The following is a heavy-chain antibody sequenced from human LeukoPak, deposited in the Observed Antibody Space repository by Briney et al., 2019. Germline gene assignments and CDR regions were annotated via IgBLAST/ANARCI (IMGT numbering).Heavy chain of an antibody. CDR3: ARALYNWNDDYYYGMDV. J-gene: IGHJ6*02. Sequence: GGSLRLSCAASGFTVSSNYMSWVRQAPGKGLEWVSVIYSGGSTYYADSVKGRFTISRDNSKNTLYLQVNSLRAEDTAVYYCARALYNWNDDYYYGMDVWGQGTTVTVSS. V-gene: IGHV3-53*01. CDR2: IYSGGST. D-gene: IGHD1-1*01. CDR1: GFTVSSNY.